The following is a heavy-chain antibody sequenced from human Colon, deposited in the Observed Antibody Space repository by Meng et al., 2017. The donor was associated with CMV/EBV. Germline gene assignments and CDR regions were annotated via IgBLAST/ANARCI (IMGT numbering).Heavy chain of an antibody. V-gene: IGHV3-30*02. CDR3: AKVNTEYCSAVSCPKGGFDP. CDR1: GFTFSSYG. D-gene: IGHD2-15*01. Sequence: GESLKISCAASGFTFSSYGMNLVRQAPGKGLEWVAFIRYNGESKLYADSVRGRFTISRDNSNNMLYLQMNSLKPEDTSLYYCAKVNTEYCSAVSCPKGGFDPWGQGTLVTVSS. CDR2: IRYNGESK. J-gene: IGHJ5*02.